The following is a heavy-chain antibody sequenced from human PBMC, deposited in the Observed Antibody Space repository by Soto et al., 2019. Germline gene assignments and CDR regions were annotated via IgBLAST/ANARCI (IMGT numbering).Heavy chain of an antibody. CDR2: ISYDGSNK. CDR1: GFTFSSYG. V-gene: IGHV3-30*03. D-gene: IGHD1-7*01. Sequence: QVQLVESGGGVVQPGRSLRLSCAASGFTFSSYGMHWVRQAPGKGLEWVAVISYDGSNKYYADSVKGRFTISRDNSKNTLYLQMNSLSAEDTAVYYCATGAGNYNYYYYYGMDVWGQGTTVTVSS. J-gene: IGHJ6*02. CDR3: ATGAGNYNYYYYYGMDV.